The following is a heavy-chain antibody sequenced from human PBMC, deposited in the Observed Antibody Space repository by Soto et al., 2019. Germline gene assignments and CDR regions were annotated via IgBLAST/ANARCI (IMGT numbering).Heavy chain of an antibody. CDR2: IYSGGST. J-gene: IGHJ4*02. D-gene: IGHD5-12*01. CDR3: ASTLSGYDFPFDY. Sequence: EVQLVETGGGLIQPGGSLRLSCAASGFTVSSNYMSWVRQAPGKGLEWVSVIYSGGSTYYADSVKGRFTISRDNSKNTLYLQMNSLRAEDTAVYYCASTLSGYDFPFDYWGQGTLVTVSS. V-gene: IGHV3-53*02. CDR1: GFTVSSNY.